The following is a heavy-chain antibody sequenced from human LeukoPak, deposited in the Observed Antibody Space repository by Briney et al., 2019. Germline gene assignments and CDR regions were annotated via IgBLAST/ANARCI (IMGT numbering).Heavy chain of an antibody. V-gene: IGHV4-59*01. J-gene: IGHJ6*03. Sequence: XXXPXXGXXWIWYIYYSGSTNYNPSLKSRVTISVDTSKNQFSLRLNSVTAADTAVYYCARIYNYYYYIDVWGKGTTVTVSS. CDR3: ARIYNYYYYIDV. CDR2: IYYSGST.